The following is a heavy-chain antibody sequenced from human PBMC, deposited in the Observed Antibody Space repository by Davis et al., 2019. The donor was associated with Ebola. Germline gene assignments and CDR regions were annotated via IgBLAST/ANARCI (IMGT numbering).Heavy chain of an antibody. J-gene: IGHJ4*02. CDR1: GYTFTGYY. CDR3: ARGGGVGPNEGDDFDY. Sequence: ASVKVSCKASGYTFTGYYMHWVRQAPGQGLEWMGWINPNSGGTNYAQKFQGWVTMTRDTSISTAYMELSRLRSDDTAVYYCARGGGVGPNEGDDFDYWGQGTLVTVSS. CDR2: INPNSGGT. V-gene: IGHV1-2*04. D-gene: IGHD1-26*01.